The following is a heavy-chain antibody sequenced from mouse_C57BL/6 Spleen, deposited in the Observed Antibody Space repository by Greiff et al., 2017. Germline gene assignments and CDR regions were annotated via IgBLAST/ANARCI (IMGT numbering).Heavy chain of an antibody. V-gene: IGHV5-17*01. J-gene: IGHJ1*03. D-gene: IGHD1-1*01. CDR2: ISSGSSTI. CDR1: GFTFSDYG. CDR3: ARGSYWYFDV. Sequence: EVMLVESGGGLVKPGGSLKLSCAASGFTFSDYGMHWVRQAPEKGLEWVAYISSGSSTIYYADTVKGRFTISRDNAKNTLFLQMTSLRSEDTAMDYCARGSYWYFDVWGTGTTVTVAS.